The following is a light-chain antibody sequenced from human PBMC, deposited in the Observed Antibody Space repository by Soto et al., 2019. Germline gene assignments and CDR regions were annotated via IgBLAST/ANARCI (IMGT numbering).Light chain of an antibody. V-gene: IGKV1-5*03. Sequence: QLTQSPSSLCASVGDRVTITCRASQTISSWLAWYQQKPGKAPKLLIYKASTLKSGVPSRFSGSGSGTEFTLTISSLQPDDFATYYCQHYNSYSEAFGQGTKVDIK. J-gene: IGKJ1*01. CDR2: KAS. CDR1: QTISSW. CDR3: QHYNSYSEA.